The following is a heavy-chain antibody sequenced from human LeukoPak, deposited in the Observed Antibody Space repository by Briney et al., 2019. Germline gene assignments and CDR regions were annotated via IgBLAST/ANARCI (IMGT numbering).Heavy chain of an antibody. V-gene: IGHV3-7*01. D-gene: IGHD5-24*01. CDR3: ARRTGRNREMATTDYFDY. CDR2: IKQDGSEK. Sequence: QTGGSLRLSCAASGFTFSSYWMSWVRQAPGKGLEWVANIKQDGSEKYYVDSVKGRFTISRDNAKNSLYLQMNSLRAEDTAVYYCARRTGRNREMATTDYFDYWGQGTLVTVSS. CDR1: GFTFSSYW. J-gene: IGHJ4*02.